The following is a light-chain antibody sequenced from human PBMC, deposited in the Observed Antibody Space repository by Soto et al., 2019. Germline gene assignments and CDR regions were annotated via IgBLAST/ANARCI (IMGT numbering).Light chain of an antibody. CDR1: TSNIGNNY. CDR2: DNN. V-gene: IGLV1-51*01. Sequence: QAVVTQPPSASAAPGQKVTISCSGSTSNIGNNYVSWYQQLPGTAPKLLLYDNNKRPSGIPDRCSGSKSGTSATLGITGLQSGDEAEYYCGTWDISLRDVVFGGGTKLTVL. CDR3: GTWDISLRDVV. J-gene: IGLJ2*01.